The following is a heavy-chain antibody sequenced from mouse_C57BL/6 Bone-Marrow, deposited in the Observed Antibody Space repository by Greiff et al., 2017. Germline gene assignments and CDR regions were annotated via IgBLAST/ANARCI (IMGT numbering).Heavy chain of an antibody. D-gene: IGHD3-1*01. V-gene: IGHV5-9-1*02. CDR2: ISSGGDYI. Sequence: EVQVVASWEGLVKPGGSLKLSCAASGFTFSSYAMSWVRQTPGQRLEWVAYISSGGDYIYYADTVKGRFTISRDNARNTLYLQLSSLKSEYTAMDYYTKSRSSSMDYWGQGTSVTVSS. J-gene: IGHJ4*01. CDR1: GFTFSSYA. CDR3: TKSRSSSMDY.